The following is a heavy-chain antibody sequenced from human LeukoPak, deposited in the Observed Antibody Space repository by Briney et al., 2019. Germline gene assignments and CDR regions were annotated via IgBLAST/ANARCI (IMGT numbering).Heavy chain of an antibody. Sequence: PGGSLRLSCAASRFTFSTYGMHWVRQAPGKGLEWVAFIRYDGSNKYYADSVKGRFTISRDNSKNTLYLQMNSLRAEDTAVYYCVKVGYGSGSFDYYMDVWGKGTTVTISS. J-gene: IGHJ6*03. CDR1: RFTFSTYG. CDR2: IRYDGSNK. CDR3: VKVGYGSGSFDYYMDV. D-gene: IGHD3-10*01. V-gene: IGHV3-30*02.